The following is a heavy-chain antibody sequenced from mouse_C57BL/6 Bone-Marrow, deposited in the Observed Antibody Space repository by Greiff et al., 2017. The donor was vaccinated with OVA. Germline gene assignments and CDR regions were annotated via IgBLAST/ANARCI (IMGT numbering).Heavy chain of an antibody. J-gene: IGHJ2*01. CDR1: GYSITSGYY. V-gene: IGHV3-6*01. CDR3: ARDGYYGSSYDFDY. D-gene: IGHD1-1*01. Sequence: DVKLEESGPGLVKPSQSLSLTCSVTGYSITSGYYWNWIRQFPGNKLEWMGYISYDGSNNYNPSLKNRISITRDTSKNQFFLKLNSVTTEDTATYYCARDGYYGSSYDFDYWGQGTTLTVSS. CDR2: ISYDGSN.